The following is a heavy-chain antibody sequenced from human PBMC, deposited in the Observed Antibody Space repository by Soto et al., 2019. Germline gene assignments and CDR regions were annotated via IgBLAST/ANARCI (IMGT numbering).Heavy chain of an antibody. CDR3: ASGYGDYGGDAFDI. CDR2: IWYDGSNK. J-gene: IGHJ3*02. V-gene: IGHV3-33*01. CDR1: GFTFSSYG. Sequence: QVQLVESGGGVVQPGRSLRLSCAASGFTFSSYGMHWVRQAPGKGLEWVAVIWYDGSNKYYADSVKGRFTISRDNSKNTLDLQMNSLRAEDTAVYYCASGYGDYGGDAFDIWGQGTMVTVSS. D-gene: IGHD4-17*01.